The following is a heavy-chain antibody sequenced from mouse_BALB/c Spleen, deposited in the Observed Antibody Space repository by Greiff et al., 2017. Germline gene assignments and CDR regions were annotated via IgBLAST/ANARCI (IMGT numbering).Heavy chain of an antibody. CDR3: ARHEDLRGRNWYFDV. CDR2: FYPGSGSI. CDR1: GYTFTEYI. D-gene: IGHD3-1*01. V-gene: IGHV1-62-2*01. J-gene: IGHJ1*01. Sequence: QVQLKESGAELVKPGASVKLSCKASGYTFTEYIIHWVKQRSGQGLEWIGWFYPGSGSIKYNEKFKDKATLTADKSSSTVYMELSRLTSEDSAVYFCARHEDLRGRNWYFDVWGAGTTVTVSS.